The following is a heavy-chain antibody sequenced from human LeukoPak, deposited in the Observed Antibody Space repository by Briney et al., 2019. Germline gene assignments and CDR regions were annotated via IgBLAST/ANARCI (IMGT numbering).Heavy chain of an antibody. J-gene: IGHJ4*02. CDR2: IYYSGST. D-gene: IGHD5-24*01. V-gene: IGHV4-59*01. Sequence: SETLSLTCTVSGGSISRYYWSWIRQPPGKGLEWIGYIYYSGSTNYNPSLKSRVTISVDTSKNQFSLKLSSVTAADTAVYYCARDVGEMATITWGQGTLVTVSS. CDR1: GGSISRYY. CDR3: ARDVGEMATIT.